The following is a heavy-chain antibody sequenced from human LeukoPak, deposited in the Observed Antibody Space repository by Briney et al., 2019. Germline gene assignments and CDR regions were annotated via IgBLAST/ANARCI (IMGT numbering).Heavy chain of an antibody. CDR2: ISSSSSTI. J-gene: IGHJ5*02. D-gene: IGHD3-3*01. CDR3: ARTTFDFWSGYAEPNWFDP. V-gene: IGHV3-48*01. CDR1: GFTFSSYS. Sequence: GGSLRLSCAASGFTFSSYSMNWVRQAPGKGLEGVSYISSSSSTIYYADSVKGRFTISRDNAKNSLYLQMNSLRAEETAVYYCARTTFDFWSGYAEPNWFDPWGQGTLVTVSS.